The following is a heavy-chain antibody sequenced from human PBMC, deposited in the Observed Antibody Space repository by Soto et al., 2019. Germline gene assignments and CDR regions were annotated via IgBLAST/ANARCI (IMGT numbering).Heavy chain of an antibody. CDR1: GGTFSSYA. J-gene: IGHJ6*01. D-gene: IGHD2-2*01. CDR2: IIPISGTA. CDR3: ARSQGSSTSLEIYYYYDSGRDV. Sequence: QVQLVQSGAEVKKPGSSVKVSCKASGGTFSSYAISWVRQAPGQGLEWMGGIIPISGTANYAQKFQGRVTITADESTSTGYMELSSLRSEDTALYYCARSQGSSTSLEIYYYYDSGRDVWGPRNTVTVSS. V-gene: IGHV1-69*01.